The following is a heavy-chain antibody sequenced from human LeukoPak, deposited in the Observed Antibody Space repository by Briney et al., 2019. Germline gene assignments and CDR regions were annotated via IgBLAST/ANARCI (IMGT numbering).Heavy chain of an antibody. Sequence: KSSETLSLTCTVSGGSISSYYWSWIRQPPGKGLEWIGYIYYSGSTNYNPSLKSRVTISVDTSKNQFSLKLSSVTAADTAVYYCARDSYSSSSGGIDYWAREPWSPSPQ. V-gene: IGHV4-59*01. CDR2: IYYSGST. J-gene: IGHJ4*02. CDR3: ARDSYSSSSGGIDY. CDR1: GGSISSYY. D-gene: IGHD6-6*01.